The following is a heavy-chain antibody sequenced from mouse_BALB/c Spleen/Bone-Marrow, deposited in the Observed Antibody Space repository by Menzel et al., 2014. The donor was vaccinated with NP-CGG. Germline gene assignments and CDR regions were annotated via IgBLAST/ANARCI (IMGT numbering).Heavy chain of an antibody. D-gene: IGHD3-3*01. J-gene: IGHJ2*01. CDR1: GFDFSRYW. CDR2: INPDSSTI. CDR3: ARGLGQGDDY. Sequence: EVQLQQSEGGLVQPGGSLKLSCAASGFDFSRYWMSWVRQAPGKGLEWIGEINPDSSTINYTPSLKDKFIISRDNAKNPLYLQRSKVRSEDTALYYWARGLGQGDDYWGQGTTPPVSP. V-gene: IGHV4-1*02.